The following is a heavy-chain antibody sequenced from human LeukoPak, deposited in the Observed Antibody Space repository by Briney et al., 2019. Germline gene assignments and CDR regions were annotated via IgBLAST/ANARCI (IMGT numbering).Heavy chain of an antibody. Sequence: ASVKVSCKASGGTFSSYAISWVRQAPGQGLEWMGRIIPIFGTANYAQKFQGRVTITADKSTSTAYMELSSLRSEDTAVYYCACGAPYGKDFDYWGQGTLVTVSS. CDR3: ACGAPYGKDFDY. CDR1: GGTFSSYA. CDR2: IIPIFGTA. D-gene: IGHD1-14*01. J-gene: IGHJ4*02. V-gene: IGHV1-69*06.